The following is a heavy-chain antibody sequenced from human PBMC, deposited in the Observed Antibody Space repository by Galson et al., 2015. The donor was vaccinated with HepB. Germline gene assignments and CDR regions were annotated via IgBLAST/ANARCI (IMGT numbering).Heavy chain of an antibody. D-gene: IGHD3-10*01. Sequence: SLRLSCAASGFTFSDYSMNWVRQAPGKGLEWVSSISSSSSYGKYADSVKGRFTISRDNAENSLYLQMSSLRAEDTAVYYCARDYRPGFGSGSYYPSWFDPWGQGTLVTVSS. CDR1: GFTFSDYS. V-gene: IGHV3-21*01. J-gene: IGHJ5*02. CDR2: ISSSSSYG. CDR3: ARDYRPGFGSGSYYPSWFDP.